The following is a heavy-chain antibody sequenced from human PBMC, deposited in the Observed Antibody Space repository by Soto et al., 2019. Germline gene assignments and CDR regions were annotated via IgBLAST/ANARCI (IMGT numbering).Heavy chain of an antibody. Sequence: SETLSLTCTVSGGSITTGGYYWSWIRQLPGKGLEWIGHRYYSESTYYNPSLKSRVSISLDTSKNQFSLKLSFVTAADTAMYYCARTKCSGGSSYSWSLDYWGQSTPVTVSS. CDR1: GGSITTGGYY. D-gene: IGHD2-15*01. CDR2: RYYSEST. V-gene: IGHV4-31*03. J-gene: IGHJ4*02. CDR3: ARTKCSGGSSYSWSLDY.